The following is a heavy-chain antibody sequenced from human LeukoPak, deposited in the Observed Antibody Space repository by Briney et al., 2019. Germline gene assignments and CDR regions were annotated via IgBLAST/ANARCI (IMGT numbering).Heavy chain of an antibody. V-gene: IGHV4-34*01. Sequence: KASETLSLTCSVSGGSISNYYWNWIRQPPGKGLEWIGEINHSGSTNYNPSLKSRVTISVDTSKNQFSLKLSSVTAADTAVYYCASGHQPGYWGQGTLVTVSS. CDR2: INHSGST. J-gene: IGHJ4*02. D-gene: IGHD1-14*01. CDR1: GGSISNYY. CDR3: ASGHQPGY.